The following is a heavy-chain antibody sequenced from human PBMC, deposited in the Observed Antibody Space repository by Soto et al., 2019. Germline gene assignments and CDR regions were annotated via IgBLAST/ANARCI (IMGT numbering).Heavy chain of an antibody. Sequence: QVELVESGGGVVRPGKSLTVSCTGSGFVFGGFGMHWVRQTPGKGLEWLGMASYDGTYKYFADSVKGRFTISRDNGMNTVYLQMDNLGLEDTAVYYCAGGGDVLDYWGRGTLVTVSS. J-gene: IGHJ4*02. CDR3: AGGGDVLDY. D-gene: IGHD3-16*01. CDR2: ASYDGTYK. V-gene: IGHV3-30*03. CDR1: GFVFGGFG.